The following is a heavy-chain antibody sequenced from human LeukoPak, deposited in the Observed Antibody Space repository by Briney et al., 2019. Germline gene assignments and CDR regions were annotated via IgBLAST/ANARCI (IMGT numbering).Heavy chain of an antibody. CDR1: GGSFSGYY. D-gene: IGHD3-9*01. CDR2: INHSGST. Sequence: SETLSLTCAVYGGSFSGYYWSWIRQPPGKGLEWIGEINHSGSTNYNPSLKSRVTISVDTSKNQFSLKLSSVTAADTAVYYCARGDYDILTGYYRPFDYWGQGTLVTVSS. V-gene: IGHV4-34*01. CDR3: ARGDYDILTGYYRPFDY. J-gene: IGHJ4*02.